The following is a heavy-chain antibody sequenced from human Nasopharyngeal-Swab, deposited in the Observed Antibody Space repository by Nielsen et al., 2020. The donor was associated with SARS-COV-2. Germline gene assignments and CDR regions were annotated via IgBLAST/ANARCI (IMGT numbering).Heavy chain of an antibody. CDR3: ARGAQRSDWV. CDR2: TYYMSTWNN. D-gene: IGHD2-21*02. J-gene: IGHJ4*02. V-gene: IGHV6-1*01. Sequence: SQTLSLTCPISVDSVSINSAAWHWIRQSPSRVLYWLGLTYYMSTWNNDYALSVKSRIIINPDTSKNQFSLQLNSVTPEDTAVYYCARGAQRSDWVWSQGALVTVSS. CDR1: VDSVSINSAA.